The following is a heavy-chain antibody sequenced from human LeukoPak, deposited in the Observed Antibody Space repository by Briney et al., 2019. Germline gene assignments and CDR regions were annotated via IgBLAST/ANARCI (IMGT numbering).Heavy chain of an antibody. CDR2: ISSSSSTI. Sequence: GGSLRLSCAASGFTFSSYSMNWVRQAPGKGLEWVSHISSSSSTIYYADSVKGRFTISRDNSKNTLYLQMNSLRAEDTAVYYCAKTGNPATGDYWGQGTLVTVSS. D-gene: IGHD1-1*01. CDR1: GFTFSSYS. J-gene: IGHJ4*02. V-gene: IGHV3-48*01. CDR3: AKTGNPATGDY.